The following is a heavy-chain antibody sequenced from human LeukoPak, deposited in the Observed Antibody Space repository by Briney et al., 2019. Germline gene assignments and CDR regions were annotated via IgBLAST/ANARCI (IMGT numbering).Heavy chain of an antibody. V-gene: IGHV4-34*01. J-gene: IGHJ4*02. Sequence: SETLSLTCAVYGGSFSGYYWSWIRQPPGKGLEWIGEINHSGSTNYNPSLKSRVTISVDTSKNQFSLKLSSVTAADTAVYYCASHTYYYDSSGPYQGFDYWGQGTLVTVSS. CDR1: GGSFSGYY. CDR2: INHSGST. D-gene: IGHD3-22*01. CDR3: ASHTYYYDSSGPYQGFDY.